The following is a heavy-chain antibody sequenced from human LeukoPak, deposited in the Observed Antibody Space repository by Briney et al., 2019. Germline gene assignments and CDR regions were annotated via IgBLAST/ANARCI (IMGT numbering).Heavy chain of an antibody. J-gene: IGHJ6*03. CDR2: ITSGENT. Sequence: GGSLRLSCAASGFTFSNYAMNWVRQAPGKGLEWVSTITSGENTYYADSVKGRFTISRDNSKNTVYLRMNTLRAEDTAVYFCAKRTYRDDYNRASMGYYYYIDVWGKGTTVTVSS. CDR3: AKRTYRDDYNRASMGYYYYIDV. V-gene: IGHV3-23*01. CDR1: GFTFSNYA. D-gene: IGHD5-24*01.